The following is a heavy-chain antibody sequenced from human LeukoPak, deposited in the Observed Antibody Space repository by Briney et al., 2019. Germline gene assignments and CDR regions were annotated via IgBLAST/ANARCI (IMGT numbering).Heavy chain of an antibody. CDR1: GFTFSSYW. J-gene: IGHJ4*02. D-gene: IGHD3-9*01. CDR3: ARGGRYFDWLFSSLFDY. Sequence: GGSLRLSCAASGFTFSSYWMSWVRQAPGKGLEWVANIKQDGSEKYYVDSVKGRFTISRDNAKNSLYPQMNSLRAEDTAVYYCARGGRYFDWLFSSLFDYWGQGTLVTVSS. V-gene: IGHV3-7*01. CDR2: IKQDGSEK.